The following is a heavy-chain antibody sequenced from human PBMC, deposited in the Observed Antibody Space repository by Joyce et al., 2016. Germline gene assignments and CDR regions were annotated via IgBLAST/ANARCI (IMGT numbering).Heavy chain of an antibody. V-gene: IGHV4-59*01. D-gene: IGHD3-10*01. J-gene: IGHJ4*02. CDR3: ARQYYDSGSFDY. CDR2: IYYRGST. CDR1: GGSISSYY. Sequence: QVQLQESDPGLVKPSETLSLTCTVSGGSISSYYWSWIRQPPGKGLEWIGYIYYRGSTNYNPSLKSRVSISVDTSKNQFSLKLSSVTAADTAVYYCARQYYDSGSFDYWGQGALVTVSS.